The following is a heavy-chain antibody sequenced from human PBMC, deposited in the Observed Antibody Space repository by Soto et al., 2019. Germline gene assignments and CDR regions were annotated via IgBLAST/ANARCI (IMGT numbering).Heavy chain of an antibody. D-gene: IGHD6-6*01. V-gene: IGHV1-2*02. J-gene: IGHJ6*02. CDR2: INPNSGGT. CDR3: ATSISARLLYYGMDV. CDR1: AYTFPAYY. Sequence: APSVAVSCTSSAYTFPAYYMHWVRQAPVQVLEWMGWINPNSGGTNYGQKVQGRVSMTRDTSISTAYMELSRLRSDDTAVYYCATSISARLLYYGMDVWGQGTMVTVSS.